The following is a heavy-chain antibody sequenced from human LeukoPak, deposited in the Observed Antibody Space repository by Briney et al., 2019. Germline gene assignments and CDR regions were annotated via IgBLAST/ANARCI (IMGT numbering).Heavy chain of an antibody. Sequence: ASVKVSCKASGYTFTSYYMHWVRQAPGQGLEWMGIINPSGGSTSYAQKFQGRVTMTRDTSTSTVYMELSSLRSEDTAVYYCARVSGAYYGSGPASDIWGQGTMVTVSS. CDR3: ARVSGAYYGSGPASDI. J-gene: IGHJ3*02. CDR2: INPSGGST. V-gene: IGHV1-46*01. CDR1: GYTFTSYY. D-gene: IGHD3-10*01.